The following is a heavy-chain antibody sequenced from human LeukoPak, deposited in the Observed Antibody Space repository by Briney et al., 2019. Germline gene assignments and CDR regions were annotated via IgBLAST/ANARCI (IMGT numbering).Heavy chain of an antibody. Sequence: GGSLRLSCSASGFTFSSYAIHWVRQAPGKGLEFVLAISSNGGRTYYADSVKGRFTISRDNSKNTLYLQMSSLRAEDTAVYYCVKPYYDIVTGYYSFDYWGQGTLVTVSS. CDR2: ISSNGGRT. D-gene: IGHD3-9*01. CDR1: GFTFSSYA. V-gene: IGHV3-64D*09. CDR3: VKPYYDIVTGYYSFDY. J-gene: IGHJ4*02.